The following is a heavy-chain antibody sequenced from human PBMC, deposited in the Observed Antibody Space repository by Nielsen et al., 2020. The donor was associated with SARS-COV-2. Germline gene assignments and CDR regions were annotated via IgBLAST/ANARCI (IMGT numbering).Heavy chain of an antibody. V-gene: IGHV4-34*01. J-gene: IGHJ4*02. CDR2: INHSGST. CDR3: ARGRDSSGWYRPKYYFDY. Sequence: SETLSLTCAVYGGSFSGYYWSWIRQPPGKGLEWIGEINHSGSTNYNPSLKSRVTISVDTSKNQFSLKLSSVTAADTAVYYCARGRDSSGWYRPKYYFDYWGQGTPVTVSS. CDR1: GGSFSGYY. D-gene: IGHD6-19*01.